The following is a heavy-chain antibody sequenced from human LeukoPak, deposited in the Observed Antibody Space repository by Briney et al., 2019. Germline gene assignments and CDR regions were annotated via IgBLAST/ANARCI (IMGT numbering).Heavy chain of an antibody. CDR3: ARSYHDSSGYSAFDY. Sequence: SETLSLTCAVSGYYISSGYYWGWMRQPPGKGLEWIGSIYHSGSTYYNPSLKSRVTISVDRSKNQFSLKLSSVTAADTAVYYCARSYHDSSGYSAFDYRGQGTLVTVSS. CDR1: GYYISSGYY. V-gene: IGHV4-38-2*01. D-gene: IGHD3-22*01. CDR2: IYHSGST. J-gene: IGHJ4*02.